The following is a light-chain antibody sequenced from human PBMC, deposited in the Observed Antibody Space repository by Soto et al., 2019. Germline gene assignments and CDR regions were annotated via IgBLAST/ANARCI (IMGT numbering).Light chain of an antibody. CDR1: QTISSW. Sequence: DIQMTQSPSTLSASVGDRVTITCRASQTISSWLAWYQQKPGKAPKVLIYKASSLESGVPSRFSGSGYGTEFTLTISSLQPDDFAIYYCQQYNSYSAWTFGQGTKVDI. V-gene: IGKV1-5*03. CDR2: KAS. CDR3: QQYNSYSAWT. J-gene: IGKJ1*01.